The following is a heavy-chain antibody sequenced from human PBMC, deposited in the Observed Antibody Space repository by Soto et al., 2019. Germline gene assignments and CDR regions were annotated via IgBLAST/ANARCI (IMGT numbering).Heavy chain of an antibody. V-gene: IGHV1-2*04. Sequence: QVQLVQSGAEVKKPGASVKVSCKASGYTFTGYYMHWVRQAPGQGLEWMGWINPNSGGTNYAQKFQGWVTMTRDTSISTAYMELSRLRSDDTAVYYCARGSIVVVPAASQYYFDYWGQGTLVTVSS. CDR2: INPNSGGT. CDR3: ARGSIVVVPAASQYYFDY. D-gene: IGHD2-2*01. CDR1: GYTFTGYY. J-gene: IGHJ4*02.